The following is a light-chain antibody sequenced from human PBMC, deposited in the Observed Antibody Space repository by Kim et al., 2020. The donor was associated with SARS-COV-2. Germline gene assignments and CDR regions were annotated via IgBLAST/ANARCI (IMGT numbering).Light chain of an antibody. J-gene: IGKJ4*01. Sequence: VLTQSPLSLPVTLGQPASISCRSSETLVYSDGNTYLNWFLQRPGQSPRRLLYKVSNRDSGVPDRFSGSGSGTHFTLKISMVEAEDVGVYYCMRGTHSPPTFGGGTKVDIK. CDR1: ETLVYSDGNTY. CDR2: KVS. V-gene: IGKV2-30*01. CDR3: MRGTHSPPT.